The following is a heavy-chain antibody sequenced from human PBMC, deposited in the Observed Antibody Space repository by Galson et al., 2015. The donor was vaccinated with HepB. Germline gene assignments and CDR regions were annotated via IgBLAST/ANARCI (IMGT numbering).Heavy chain of an antibody. Sequence: SLRLSCAASGFTFSSYAMHWVRQAPGKGLEWVAVISYDGSNKYYADSVKGRFTISRDNSKNTLYLQMNSLRAEDTAVYYCARASSNSFFDAFDIWGQGTMVTVSS. J-gene: IGHJ3*02. D-gene: IGHD1-1*01. V-gene: IGHV3-30*04. CDR1: GFTFSSYA. CDR3: ARASSNSFFDAFDI. CDR2: ISYDGSNK.